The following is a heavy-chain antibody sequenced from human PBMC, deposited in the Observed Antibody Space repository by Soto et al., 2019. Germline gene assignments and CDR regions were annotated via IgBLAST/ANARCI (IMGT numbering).Heavy chain of an antibody. Sequence: PGGSLRLSCAASGFTFSSYAMSWVRQAPGKGLEWVSAISGSGGSTYYADSVKGRFTISRDNFKNTLYLQMNSLRAEDTAVYYCAKDNDDYGDYNYFDYWGQGTLVTVSS. J-gene: IGHJ4*02. D-gene: IGHD4-17*01. CDR1: GFTFSSYA. CDR3: AKDNDDYGDYNYFDY. CDR2: ISGSGGST. V-gene: IGHV3-23*01.